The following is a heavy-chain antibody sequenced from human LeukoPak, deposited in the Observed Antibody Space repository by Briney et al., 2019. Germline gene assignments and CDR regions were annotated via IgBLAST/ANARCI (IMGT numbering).Heavy chain of an antibody. CDR3: AKVAAAGSGYFDY. Sequence: GGSLRLSCAASGFTFSGYGMHWVRQAPGKGLEWVAVIWYDGSNKYYADSVKGRFTISRDNSKNTLYLQMNSLRAEDTAVYYCAKVAAAGSGYFDYWGQGTLVTVSS. CDR2: IWYDGSNK. V-gene: IGHV3-33*06. CDR1: GFTFSGYG. D-gene: IGHD6-13*01. J-gene: IGHJ4*02.